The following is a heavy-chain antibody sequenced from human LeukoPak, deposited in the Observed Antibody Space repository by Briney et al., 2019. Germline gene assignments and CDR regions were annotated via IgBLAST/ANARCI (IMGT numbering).Heavy chain of an antibody. D-gene: IGHD3-16*01. Sequence: SETLSLTCTVSGGSISTTNYYWGWIRQPPGRDLEWIGSIYSSGNTYYNPSLESRVTISVDTSKNQFSLKLSSVTAADTAVYYCARFITFGAFNWFDPWGQGTLVTVSS. J-gene: IGHJ5*02. V-gene: IGHV4-39*07. CDR1: GGSISTTNYY. CDR2: IYSSGNT. CDR3: ARFITFGAFNWFDP.